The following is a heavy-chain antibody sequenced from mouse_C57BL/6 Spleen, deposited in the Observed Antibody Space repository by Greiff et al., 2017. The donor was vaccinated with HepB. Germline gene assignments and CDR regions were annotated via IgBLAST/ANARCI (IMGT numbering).Heavy chain of an antibody. V-gene: IGHV1-72*01. CDR1: GYTFTSYW. Sequence: QVQLQQPGAELVKPGASVKLSCKASGYTFTSYWMHWVKQRPGRGLEWIGRIDPNSGGTKYNEKFTSKATLTVDKPSSTAYMQLSSLTSEDSAVYYCARSGDPVYDYDRAWFAYWGQGTLVTVSA. CDR2: IDPNSGGT. J-gene: IGHJ3*01. CDR3: ARSGDPVYDYDRAWFAY. D-gene: IGHD2-4*01.